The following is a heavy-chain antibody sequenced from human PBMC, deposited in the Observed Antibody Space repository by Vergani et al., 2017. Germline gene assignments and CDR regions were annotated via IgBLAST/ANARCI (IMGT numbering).Heavy chain of an antibody. CDR1: GFTFNHYA. V-gene: IGHV3-23*01. D-gene: IGHD5-12*01. CDR2: ISGSGGRT. J-gene: IGHJ6*02. Sequence: EVQLLESGGDLVQPGGSLRLSCAASGFTFNHYAMNWVRQAPGKGLEWVSGISGSGGRTYYAGAVKGRFTMSRDSSKNTLYLQMNSLSAGDPAVYYCAKTKPRNSGYDYLYYYHAMDVWGQGTTVTVSS. CDR3: AKTKPRNSGYDYLYYYHAMDV.